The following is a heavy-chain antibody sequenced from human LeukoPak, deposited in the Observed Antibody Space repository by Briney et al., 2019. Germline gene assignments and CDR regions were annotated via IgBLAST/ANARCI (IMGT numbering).Heavy chain of an antibody. CDR3: ARDGAAGIGEYYFDY. CDR2: ISYDGSNK. CDR1: GFTFSSYA. Sequence: GGSLRLSCAASGFTFSSYAMHWVRQAPGKGLEWVAVISYDGSNKYYADSVKSRFTISRDNSKNTLYLQMNSLRAEDTAVYYCARDGAAGIGEYYFDYWGQGTLVTVSS. D-gene: IGHD6-13*01. J-gene: IGHJ4*02. V-gene: IGHV3-30*01.